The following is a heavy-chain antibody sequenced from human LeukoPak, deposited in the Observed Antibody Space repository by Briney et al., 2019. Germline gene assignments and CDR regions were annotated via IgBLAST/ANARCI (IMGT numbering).Heavy chain of an antibody. CDR1: GFTFSNYA. J-gene: IGHJ4*02. D-gene: IGHD3-10*01. CDR2: ISFDGTSK. Sequence: GGSLRLSCAASGFTFSNYAMHWVRQAPGKGLEWVTVISFDGTSKYYKDSVKGRFTISRDNSKNTLYLQMNSLRAEDTAVYYCARDPILVRGYFDYWGQGTLVAVSS. V-gene: IGHV3-30-3*01. CDR3: ARDPILVRGYFDY.